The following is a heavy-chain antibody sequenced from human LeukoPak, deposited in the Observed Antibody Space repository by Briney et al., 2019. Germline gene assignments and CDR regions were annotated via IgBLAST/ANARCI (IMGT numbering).Heavy chain of an antibody. CDR3: ARRDRGFGGYFDY. CDR1: GGSISSGGYY. CDR2: IYHSGST. D-gene: IGHD2-15*01. V-gene: IGHV4-30-2*01. J-gene: IGHJ4*02. Sequence: SQTLSLICTVSGGSISSGGYYWSWIRQPPGKGLEWIGYIYHSGSTYYNPSLKSRVTISVDTSKNQFSLKLSSVTAADTAVYYCARRDRGFGGYFDYWDQGTLVTVSS.